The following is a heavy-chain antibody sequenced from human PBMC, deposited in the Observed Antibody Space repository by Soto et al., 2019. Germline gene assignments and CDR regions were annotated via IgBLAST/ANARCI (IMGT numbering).Heavy chain of an antibody. CDR1: GFTFSSYG. V-gene: IGHV3-30*18. Sequence: PGGSLRHSCAGSGFTFSSYGMHWVRQAPGKGLEWVAVISYDGSDKYYGDSVKGRFTISRDDSKNTLYLQMNSLRVEDTAIYYCAKTAGYDYVWGSSGLDPWGQGTLVTVSS. CDR2: ISYDGSDK. CDR3: AKTAGYDYVWGSSGLDP. D-gene: IGHD3-16*01. J-gene: IGHJ5*02.